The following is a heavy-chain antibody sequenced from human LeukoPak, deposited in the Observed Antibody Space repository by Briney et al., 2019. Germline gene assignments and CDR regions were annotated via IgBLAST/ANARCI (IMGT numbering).Heavy chain of an antibody. CDR2: VSPSGST. J-gene: IGHJ1*01. D-gene: IGHD3-10*01. CDR3: ASYFGGWHFQH. CDR1: GYSITNGYY. V-gene: IGHV4-38-2*01. Sequence: PSETLSLTCAVSGYSITNGYYWGWIRQSPGKGLEWLGSVSPSGSTDSNPSPKSRLTISLDTSKNQISLMLSSVTAADTAVYYCASYFGGWHFQHWGQGTLVTVSS.